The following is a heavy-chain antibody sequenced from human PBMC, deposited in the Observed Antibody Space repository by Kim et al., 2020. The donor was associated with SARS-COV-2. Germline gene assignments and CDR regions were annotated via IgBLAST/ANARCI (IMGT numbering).Heavy chain of an antibody. V-gene: IGHV5-51*01. Sequence: RYSPSFQGQVIISADKSISTAFLQWSSLKASDTAMYYCARRLETREEFDYWGQGTLVTVSS. CDR3: ARRLETREEFDY. J-gene: IGHJ4*02. D-gene: IGHD1-1*01.